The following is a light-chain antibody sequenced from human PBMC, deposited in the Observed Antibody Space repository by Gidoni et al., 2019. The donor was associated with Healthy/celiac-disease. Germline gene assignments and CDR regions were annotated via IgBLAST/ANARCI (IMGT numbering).Light chain of an antibody. Sequence: QSVLTQPPSASGTPGQRVTISCSGSSPNIGSNYVYWYQQLPGTAPKLLIYRNNQRPSGVPDRFSGSKSGTSASLAISGLRSEDEADYYCAAWDDSLSGQEVFGGGTKLTVL. V-gene: IGLV1-47*01. CDR3: AAWDDSLSGQEV. J-gene: IGLJ2*01. CDR2: RNN. CDR1: SPNIGSNY.